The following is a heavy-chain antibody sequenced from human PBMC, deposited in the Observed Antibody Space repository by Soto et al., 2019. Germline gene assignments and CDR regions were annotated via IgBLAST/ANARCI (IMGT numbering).Heavy chain of an antibody. Sequence: VQLVASGGGLVQPGGSLRLSCAASGFTFSNYWMHWVRQSPGKGLVWVSRINSDETITSYADSVKGRFTISRDNAKNTLYLQMISLRVEDTALYYCVCFECGRTAVVTAMEANGYWGQGTLVTVSS. D-gene: IGHD2-21*02. CDR1: GFTFSNYW. V-gene: IGHV3-74*01. CDR3: VCFECGRTAVVTAMEANGY. J-gene: IGHJ4*02. CDR2: INSDETIT.